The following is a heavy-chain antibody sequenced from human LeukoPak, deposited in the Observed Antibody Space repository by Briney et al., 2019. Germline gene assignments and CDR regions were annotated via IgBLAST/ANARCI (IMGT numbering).Heavy chain of an antibody. V-gene: IGHV3-72*01. D-gene: IGHD3-22*01. CDR3: ARDGAEGDNSAFDM. Sequence: PGGSLRLSCVASGVTLSDHHMDWVRQAPGKGLEWVGRTRDKARGYTTEYAASVKGRSTISRDDSKTLVYLQMNSLRTEDTAVYFCARDGAEGDNSAFDMWGQGTVVTVSS. CDR1: GVTLSDHH. CDR2: TRDKARGYTT. J-gene: IGHJ3*02.